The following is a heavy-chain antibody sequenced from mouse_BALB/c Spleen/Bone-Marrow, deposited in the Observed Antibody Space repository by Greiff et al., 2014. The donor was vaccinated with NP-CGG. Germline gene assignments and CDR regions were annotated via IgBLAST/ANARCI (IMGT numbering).Heavy chain of an antibody. V-gene: IGHV1-4*01. D-gene: IGHD1-2*01. J-gene: IGHJ2*01. CDR3: ARFITTATEYFDY. Sequence: VQLQQSGAELARPGASVKMSCKASGYTFTSYTMHWVKRRPGQGLEWIGYINPSSGYTNYNQKFKDKATLTADKSSSTAYMQLSSLTSEDPAVYYCARFITTATEYFDYWGQGTTLTVSS. CDR2: INPSSGYT. CDR1: GYTFTSYT.